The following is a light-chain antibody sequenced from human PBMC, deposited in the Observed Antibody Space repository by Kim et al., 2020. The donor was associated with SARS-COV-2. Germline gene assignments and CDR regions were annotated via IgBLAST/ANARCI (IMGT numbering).Light chain of an antibody. CDR2: SNN. V-gene: IGLV1-44*01. Sequence: PGQRVPISCSGSSSNIGSNTVNWYQQLPGTAPKLLIYSNNQRPSGVPDRFSGSKSGTSASLAISGLQSEDEADYYCAAWDDSLKGVFGGGTQLTV. CDR3: AAWDDSLKGV. CDR1: SSNIGSNT. J-gene: IGLJ2*01.